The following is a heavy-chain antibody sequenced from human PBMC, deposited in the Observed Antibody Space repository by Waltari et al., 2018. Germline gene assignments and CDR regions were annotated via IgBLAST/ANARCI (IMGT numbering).Heavy chain of an antibody. CDR3: APDILTGYAGDY. Sequence: QVQLVQSGAEVKKPGASVKVSCKASGYTFTSYAMHWVRQAPGQRLEWMGWNNAGNCNEKYAQKCAGRVTITRDTSASTADMELISLISEDPALYYCAPDILTGYAGDYWAQGTLVTVSS. CDR2: NNAGNCNE. D-gene: IGHD3-9*01. V-gene: IGHV1-3*01. CDR1: GYTFTSYA. J-gene: IGHJ4*02.